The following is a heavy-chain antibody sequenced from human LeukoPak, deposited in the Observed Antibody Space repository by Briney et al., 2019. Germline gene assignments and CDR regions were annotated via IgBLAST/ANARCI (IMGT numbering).Heavy chain of an antibody. J-gene: IGHJ5*02. D-gene: IGHD3-3*01. Sequence: SETLSLTCTVSGGSISSSSYYWGWIRQPPGKGLEWIGSIYYSGSTYFNPSLKSRVTISVDTSKNQFSLKLSSVTAADTAVYYCARQEFWSGYSNWFEPWGQGTVVTVSS. CDR1: GGSISSSSYY. CDR3: ARQEFWSGYSNWFEP. V-gene: IGHV4-39*01. CDR2: IYYSGST.